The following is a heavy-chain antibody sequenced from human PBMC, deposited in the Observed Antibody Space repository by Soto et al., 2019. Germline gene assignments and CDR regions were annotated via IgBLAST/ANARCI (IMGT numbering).Heavy chain of an antibody. J-gene: IGHJ4*02. Sequence: QVQLVQSGAEVKKPGASVKVSCKASGYTFTTYYIHWVRQAPGQGLEWMGVINPSGGSTTNAQKFQGRVTMNRDTSTSTVYMELSSLRSEDTAVYYCARDFADYYYSSSYSYVRGGEGGFDYWGQGSMVTVSS. CDR2: INPSGGST. V-gene: IGHV1-46*01. D-gene: IGHD3-22*01. CDR1: GYTFTTYY. CDR3: ARDFADYYYSSSYSYVRGGEGGFDY.